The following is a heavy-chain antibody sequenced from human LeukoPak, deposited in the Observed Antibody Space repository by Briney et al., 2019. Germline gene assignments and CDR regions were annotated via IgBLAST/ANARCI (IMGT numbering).Heavy chain of an antibody. J-gene: IGHJ4*02. D-gene: IGHD1-14*01. CDR1: GGTFSSYA. CDR3: ARAPELSWPSYYFDY. V-gene: IGHV1-69*13. Sequence: SVKVSCTASGGTFSSYAISWVRQAPGQGLEWMGGIIPIFGTANYAQKFQGRVTITADVSTSTAYMELSSLRSEDTAVYYCARAPELSWPSYYFDYWGQGTLVTVSS. CDR2: IIPIFGTA.